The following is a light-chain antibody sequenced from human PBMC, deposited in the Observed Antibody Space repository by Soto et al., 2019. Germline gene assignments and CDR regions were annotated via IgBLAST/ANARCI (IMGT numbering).Light chain of an antibody. CDR2: GAS. V-gene: IGKV3-15*01. CDR1: QSVGDN. J-gene: IGKJ4*01. CDR3: QQYNNWPLLT. Sequence: EIVMTRSPVTLSVSPGQRATLSCRASQSVGDNLAWYQQKPGQAPGLLIFGASTRATGIPDRFSGSGSGTDFTLTISSLQSEDFAVYYCQQYNNWPLLTFGGGTKVEIK.